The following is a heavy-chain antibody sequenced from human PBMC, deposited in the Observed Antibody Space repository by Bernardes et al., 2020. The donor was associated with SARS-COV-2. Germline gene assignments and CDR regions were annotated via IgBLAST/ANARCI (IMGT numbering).Heavy chain of an antibody. J-gene: IGHJ4*02. CDR2: IDHGENT. V-gene: IGHV4-34*01. CDR3: ARGSTTSDY. CDR1: GGFFTGYY. Sequence: LSLTCEVHGGFFTGYYWGWIRQPPGKGLEWIGEIDHGENTNYNPSLKSRVTLSIDTSRNRFSLMLASVTAADTAMYYCARGSTTSDYWGQGTLVTVSS.